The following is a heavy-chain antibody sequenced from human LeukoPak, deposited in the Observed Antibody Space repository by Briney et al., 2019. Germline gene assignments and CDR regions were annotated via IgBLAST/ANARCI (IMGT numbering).Heavy chain of an antibody. J-gene: IGHJ3*02. Sequence: SETLSLTCTVSGGSISSGSYYWSWLRQPAGTGLEWIGRIYTSGSTNYNPSLKSRVTISVDTSKNQFSLKLSSVTAADTAVYYCARGVRSSDSGSAFDIWGQGTMVTVSS. CDR1: GGSISSGSYY. CDR2: IYTSGST. V-gene: IGHV4-61*02. D-gene: IGHD3-10*01. CDR3: ARGVRSSDSGSAFDI.